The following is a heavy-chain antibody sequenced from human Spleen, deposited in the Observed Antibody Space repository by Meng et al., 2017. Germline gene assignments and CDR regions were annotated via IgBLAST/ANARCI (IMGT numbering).Heavy chain of an antibody. CDR1: GYSISSGYY. CDR2: IYHSGST. D-gene: IGHD2-21*02. V-gene: IGHV4-38-2*02. CDR3: ARGAVVTLIFYHAMDV. J-gene: IGHJ6*02. Sequence: SETLSLTCTVSGYSISSGYYWTWIRQPPGKGLEWIASIYHSGSTYYNPSLKSRVIISVDTSKNQFSLRLSSVTAADTAVYYCARGAVVTLIFYHAMDVWGQGTTVTVSS.